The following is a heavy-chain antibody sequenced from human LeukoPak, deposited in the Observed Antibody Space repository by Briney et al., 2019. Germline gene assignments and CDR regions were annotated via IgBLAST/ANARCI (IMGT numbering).Heavy chain of an antibody. CDR1: GYTFTSYY. Sequence: ASVKVSCKASGYTFTSYYMHWVRQAPGQGLEWMGIINPSGGSTSYAQKFQGRVTMTRDTSTSTVYMELSSLRSEDTAVYYCARALYYYDSSGYLGYWGQGTLVTVSS. D-gene: IGHD3-22*01. V-gene: IGHV1-46*01. J-gene: IGHJ4*02. CDR3: ARALYYYDSSGYLGY. CDR2: INPSGGST.